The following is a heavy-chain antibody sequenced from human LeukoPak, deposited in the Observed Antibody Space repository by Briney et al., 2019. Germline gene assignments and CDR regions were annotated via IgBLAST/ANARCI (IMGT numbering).Heavy chain of an antibody. J-gene: IGHJ4*02. CDR2: ISDSGGST. D-gene: IGHD3-22*01. CDR3: ARRGVVIRVILVGFHKEAFYFDS. Sequence: GGSLRLSCAVSGLTLSNYGMSGVRQARGKGLEWVAGISDSGGSTNYAESVKGRFTISRDNPKNTLYLQMNSLRAEDTAVYFCARRGVVIRVILVGFHKEAFYFDSWGQGALVTVSS. CDR1: GLTLSNYG. V-gene: IGHV3-23*01.